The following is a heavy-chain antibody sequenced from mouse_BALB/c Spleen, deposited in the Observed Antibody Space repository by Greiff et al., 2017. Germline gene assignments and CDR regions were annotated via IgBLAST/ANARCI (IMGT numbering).Heavy chain of an antibody. J-gene: IGHJ2*01. V-gene: IGHV5-17*02. CDR2: ISSGSSTI. D-gene: IGHD2-3*01. CDR1: GFTFSSFG. CDR3: ARNLYDYFDY. Sequence: EVNVVESGGGLVQPGGSRKLSCAASGFTFSSFGMHWVRQAPEKGLEWVAYISSGSSTIYYADTVKGRFTISRDNPKNTLFLQMTSLRSEDTAMYYCARNLYDYFDYWGQGTTLTVSS.